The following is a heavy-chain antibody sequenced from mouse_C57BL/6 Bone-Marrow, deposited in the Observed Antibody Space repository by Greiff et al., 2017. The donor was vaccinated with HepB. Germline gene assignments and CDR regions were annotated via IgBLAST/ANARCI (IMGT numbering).Heavy chain of an antibody. J-gene: IGHJ1*03. CDR2: IDPANGNT. D-gene: IGHD1-1*01. Sequence: EVQLQQSVAELVRPGASVKLSCTASGFNIKNTYMHWVKQRPEQGLEWIGRIDPANGNTKYAPKFQGKATITADTSSNTAYLQLSSLTSEDTAIYYCASPPDYYGSSPYRYFDVWGTGTTVTVSS. V-gene: IGHV14-3*01. CDR3: ASPPDYYGSSPYRYFDV. CDR1: GFNIKNTY.